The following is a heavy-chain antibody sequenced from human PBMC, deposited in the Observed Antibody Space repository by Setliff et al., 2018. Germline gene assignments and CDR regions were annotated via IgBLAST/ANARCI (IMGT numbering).Heavy chain of an antibody. CDR3: ARRVSYDSSGYPLGY. Sequence: ASVKVSCKASGYSFTGYYMHWVRQDPGQGLEWMGWINLNGGGTNYAQKFQGRVTMTSDTSTNTVYMDLSSLTSEDTAVYFCARRVSYDSSGYPLGYWGQGTLVTSPQ. CDR2: INLNGGGT. V-gene: IGHV1-2*02. J-gene: IGHJ4*02. D-gene: IGHD3-22*01. CDR1: GYSFTGYY.